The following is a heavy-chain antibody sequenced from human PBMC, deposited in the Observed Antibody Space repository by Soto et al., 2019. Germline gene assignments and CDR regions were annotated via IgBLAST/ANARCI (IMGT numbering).Heavy chain of an antibody. CDR1: GFTVSSNY. D-gene: IGHD3-10*01. J-gene: IGHJ6*02. CDR3: ARECTMVRGVICGMDV. Sequence: GGSLRLSCAASGFTVSSNYMIWVRQAPGKGLEWVSVIYSGGNTYYADSVKGRFTISRHNSKNTLFLQMNSLRAEDTAVYYCARECTMVRGVICGMDVWGQGTTVTVSS. V-gene: IGHV3-53*01. CDR2: IYSGGNT.